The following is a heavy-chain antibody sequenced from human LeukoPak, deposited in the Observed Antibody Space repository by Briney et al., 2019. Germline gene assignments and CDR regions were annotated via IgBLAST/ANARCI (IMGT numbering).Heavy chain of an antibody. CDR2: IYSGGNT. Sequence: GGSLRLSCAASGFSVSGNYMNWVSQAPGKGLEWVSVIYSGGNTDYADSVKGRFTVSRDNYKNTVYLQMNSLRAEDTAVYYCARDLRLNGGYWGQGTLVTVSS. CDR1: GFSVSGNY. D-gene: IGHD3-16*01. J-gene: IGHJ4*02. V-gene: IGHV3-66*01. CDR3: ARDLRLNGGY.